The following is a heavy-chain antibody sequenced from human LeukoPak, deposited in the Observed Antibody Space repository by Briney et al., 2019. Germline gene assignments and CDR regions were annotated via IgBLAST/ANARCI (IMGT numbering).Heavy chain of an antibody. Sequence: PGGSLRLSCAASGFTFSSYGMHWVRQAPGKGLEWVAVIWYDGSNKYYADSVKGRFTISRDNSKNTLYLQMNSLRAEDTAVYYCAKRIYGFPPDYWGQGTLVTVSS. CDR3: AKRIYGFPPDY. V-gene: IGHV3-33*06. CDR2: IWYDGSNK. J-gene: IGHJ4*02. D-gene: IGHD5-12*01. CDR1: GFTFSSYG.